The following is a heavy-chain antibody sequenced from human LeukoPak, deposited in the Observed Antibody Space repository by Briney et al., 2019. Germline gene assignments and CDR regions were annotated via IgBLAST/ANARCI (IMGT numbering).Heavy chain of an antibody. CDR2: IYHSGST. J-gene: IGHJ6*02. D-gene: IGHD5-18*01. Sequence: SETLSLTCTVSGGSISSYSWSWIRQPPGKGLEWIGYIYHSGSTYYNPSLKSRVTISVDRSKNQFSLKLSSVTAADTAVYYCARVGVDTAMSDGMDVWGQGTTVTVSS. V-gene: IGHV4-30-2*01. CDR3: ARVGVDTAMSDGMDV. CDR1: GGSISSYS.